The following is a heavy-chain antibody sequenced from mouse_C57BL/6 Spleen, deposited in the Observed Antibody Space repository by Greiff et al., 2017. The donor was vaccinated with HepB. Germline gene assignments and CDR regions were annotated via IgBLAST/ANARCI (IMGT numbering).Heavy chain of an antibody. V-gene: IGHV1-18*01. J-gene: IGHJ1*03. CDR3: ARRYYGSSSYWYFDV. D-gene: IGHD1-1*01. CDR1: GYTFTDYN. CDR2: INPNNGGT. Sequence: EVKLMESGPELVKPGASVKIPCKASGYTFTDYNMDWVKQSHGKSLEWIGDINPNNGGTIYNQKFKGKATLTVDKSSSTAYMELRSLTSEDTAVYYCARRYYGSSSYWYFDVWGTGTTVTVSS.